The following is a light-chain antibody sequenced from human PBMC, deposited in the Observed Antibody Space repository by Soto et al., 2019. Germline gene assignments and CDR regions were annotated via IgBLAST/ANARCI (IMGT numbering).Light chain of an antibody. J-gene: IGKJ5*01. V-gene: IGKV3-11*01. Sequence: EIVLTQSPATLSVSPVERATLSCRASQSVSSYLAWYQQKPGQAPRLLIYDASNRATGIPARFSGSGSGTDFTLTISSLEPEDFAVYYCQQRSNWPPKVTFGQGTRLEIK. CDR3: QQRSNWPPKVT. CDR1: QSVSSY. CDR2: DAS.